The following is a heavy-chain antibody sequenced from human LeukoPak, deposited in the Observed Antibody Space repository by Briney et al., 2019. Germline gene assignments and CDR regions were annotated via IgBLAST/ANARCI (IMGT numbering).Heavy chain of an antibody. J-gene: IGHJ4*02. V-gene: IGHV3-23*01. Sequence: GVSLRLSCAASGFTFSSYAMSWVRQAPGKGLEWVSAISGSCSSTYYADSVKGRFTISRDNSKNKLYLQMNSLRAEDMAVYYCAKVRLHSPAAASLYDYWGQGTLVTVSS. D-gene: IGHD2-2*01. CDR3: AKVRLHSPAAASLYDY. CDR2: ISGSCSST. CDR1: GFTFSSYA.